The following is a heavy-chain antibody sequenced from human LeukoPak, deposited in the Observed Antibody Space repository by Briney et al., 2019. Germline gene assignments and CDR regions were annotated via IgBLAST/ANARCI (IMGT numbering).Heavy chain of an antibody. CDR3: AKGLYRIVGVTRDTFDI. D-gene: IGHD1-26*01. CDR1: GFTFSSYG. J-gene: IGHJ3*02. V-gene: IGHV3-30*18. Sequence: GGSLRLSCAASGFTFSSYGIHWARQAPGKGLEWVAVISYDGSNKYYADSVKGRFTISRDNSKNTLYLQMNSLRAEDTAVYYCAKGLYRIVGVTRDTFDIWGQGTMVTV. CDR2: ISYDGSNK.